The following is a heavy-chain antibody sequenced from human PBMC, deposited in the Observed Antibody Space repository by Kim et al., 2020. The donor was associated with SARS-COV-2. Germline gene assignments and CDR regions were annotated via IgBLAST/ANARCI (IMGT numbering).Heavy chain of an antibody. J-gene: IGHJ4*02. D-gene: IGHD6-6*01. CDR3: ARAGVIAARVLPDY. Sequence: AQKVQGRVTRNRDPSTSTVYMELSSMRSEDTAVYYCARAGVIAARVLPDYWGQGTLVTVSS. V-gene: IGHV1-46*01.